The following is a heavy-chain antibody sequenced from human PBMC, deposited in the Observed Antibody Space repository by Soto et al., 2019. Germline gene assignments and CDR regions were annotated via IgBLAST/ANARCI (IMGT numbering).Heavy chain of an antibody. D-gene: IGHD4-17*01. CDR2: SRNKANSYTT. Sequence: GGSLRLSCAASGFTFSDHYMDWVRQAPGKGLEWVGRSRNKANSYTTEYAASVKGRFTISRDDAKNSVFLQMDSLRTEDTAVYYCTRGLTVTTYDYWGQGTLVPVSS. CDR3: TRGLTVTTYDY. J-gene: IGHJ4*02. CDR1: GFTFSDHY. V-gene: IGHV3-72*01.